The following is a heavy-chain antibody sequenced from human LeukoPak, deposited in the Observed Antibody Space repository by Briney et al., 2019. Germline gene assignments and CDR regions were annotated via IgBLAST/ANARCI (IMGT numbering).Heavy chain of an antibody. Sequence: SETLSLTCAVYGGSFSSYYWSWIRQPPGKGLEWIGEINHSGSTNYNPSLKSRVTISVDTSKNQFSLKLSSVTAADTAVYYCARDPNWNDSYWGQGTLVTVSS. V-gene: IGHV4-34*01. D-gene: IGHD1-20*01. CDR3: ARDPNWNDSY. CDR2: INHSGST. CDR1: GGSFSSYY. J-gene: IGHJ4*02.